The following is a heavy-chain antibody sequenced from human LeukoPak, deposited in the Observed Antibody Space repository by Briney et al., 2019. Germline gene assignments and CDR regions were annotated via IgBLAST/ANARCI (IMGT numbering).Heavy chain of an antibody. J-gene: IGHJ4*02. Sequence: SQTLSLTCTVSGGSISSGDYYWSWIRQPPGKGLEWIGYIYYSGSTYHNPSLKSRVTISVDTSKNQFSLKLSSVTAADTAVYYCAREDDSSGYFDYWGQGTLVTVSS. CDR2: IYYSGST. CDR3: AREDDSSGYFDY. CDR1: GGSISSGDYY. D-gene: IGHD3-22*01. V-gene: IGHV4-30-4*08.